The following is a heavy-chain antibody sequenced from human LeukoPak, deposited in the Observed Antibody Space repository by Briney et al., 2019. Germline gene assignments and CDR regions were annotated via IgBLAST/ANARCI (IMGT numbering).Heavy chain of an antibody. CDR3: ARDLSGYGNFDY. D-gene: IGHD5-12*01. V-gene: IGHV1-2*02. CDR1: GYTFTGYY. J-gene: IGHJ4*02. CDR2: INPNSGGT. Sequence: ASVKVSCTASGYTFTGYYMHWVRQAPGQGLEWMGWINPNSGGTNSAQKFQGRVTMTRATSISTAYMELSRLGSDDTAVYYCARDLSGYGNFDYWGQGTLVTVSS.